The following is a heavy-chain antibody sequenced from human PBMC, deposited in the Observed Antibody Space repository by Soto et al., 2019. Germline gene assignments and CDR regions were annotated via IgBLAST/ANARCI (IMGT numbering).Heavy chain of an antibody. CDR1: GYSFTSYW. Sequence: PGDSLKISCMGSGYSFTSYWLGWVRQMPGKGLEWMGIIYPGDSDTIYSASFQGQVTISADKSISTAYLQWSSLKASDPAMSYCARRRDTAMVDYWRQGTLVTSPQ. V-gene: IGHV5-51*01. CDR2: IYPGDSDT. J-gene: IGHJ4*02. D-gene: IGHD5-18*01. CDR3: ARRRDTAMVDY.